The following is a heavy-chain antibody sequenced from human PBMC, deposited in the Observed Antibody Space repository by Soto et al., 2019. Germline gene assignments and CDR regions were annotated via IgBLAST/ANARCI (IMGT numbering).Heavy chain of an antibody. CDR2: IYYSGTT. CDR3: ARREIQGPIDY. CDR1: GYSISSSNW. Sequence: QVQLQESGPGLVKPSDTLSLTCAVSGYSISSSNWWGWIRQPPGKGLEWIGYIYYSGTTYYNPSLKSPVTMSVDTSKNQSSLKLTSVTAVDTAVYYCARREIQGPIDYWGQGTLVTVSS. V-gene: IGHV4-28*01. D-gene: IGHD1-26*01. J-gene: IGHJ4*02.